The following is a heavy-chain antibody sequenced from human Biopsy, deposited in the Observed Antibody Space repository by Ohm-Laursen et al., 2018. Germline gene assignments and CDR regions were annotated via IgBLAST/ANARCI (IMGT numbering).Heavy chain of an antibody. CDR3: ARLAYSEYRRDPLDV. V-gene: IGHV1-2*02. J-gene: IGHJ3*01. CDR2: INPNNGGT. D-gene: IGHD5-18*01. Sequence: GASVKVSCKTSGDNFNAYYMRWVRQAPGQGLEWMGWINPNNGGTNYAHKFQGRVTMTRGTSISTAYMHLSGLTSDDTAVYYCARLAYSEYRRDPLDVWGQGTMVTVSS. CDR1: GDNFNAYY.